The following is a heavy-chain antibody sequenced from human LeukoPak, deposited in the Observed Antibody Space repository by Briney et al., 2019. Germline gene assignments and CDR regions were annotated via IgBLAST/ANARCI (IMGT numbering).Heavy chain of an antibody. CDR2: INHSGST. V-gene: IGHV4-34*01. CDR3: ARGIRQQWPPYC. CDR1: GGSFSGYC. D-gene: IGHD6-19*01. J-gene: IGHJ4*02. Sequence: SETLSLTCAVYGGSFSGYCWSWIRQPPGKGLEWIGEINHSGSTNYNPSLKSRVTISVDTSKNQFSLKLSSVTAADTAVYYCARGIRQQWPPYCWGQGTLVTVSS.